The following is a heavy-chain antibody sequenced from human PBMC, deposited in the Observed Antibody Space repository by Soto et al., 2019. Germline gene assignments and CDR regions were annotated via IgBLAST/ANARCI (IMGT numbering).Heavy chain of an antibody. D-gene: IGHD1-26*01. Sequence: PGGSLRLSCEASGFTLSGYWMHWVRQVPGKGLVWVSRISPDGSTTTHADSVKGRFTISRDNAKNTLYLQMNSLRAEDTAVYYCARVGSPDYWGQGTQVTVSS. J-gene: IGHJ4*02. CDR1: GFTLSGYW. V-gene: IGHV3-74*01. CDR3: ARVGSPDY. CDR2: ISPDGSTT.